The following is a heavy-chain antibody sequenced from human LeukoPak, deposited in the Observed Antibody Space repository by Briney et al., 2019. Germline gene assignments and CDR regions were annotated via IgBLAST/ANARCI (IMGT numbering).Heavy chain of an antibody. CDR3: ARGTGVYYGSGSYYNGTFDY. D-gene: IGHD3-10*01. CDR1: GGTFSSYA. J-gene: IGHJ4*02. Sequence: SVKVSCKASGGTFSSYAISWVRQAPGQGLEWMGGIIPIFGTANYAQKFQGRVTITADESTSTAYMGLSSLRSEDTAVYHCARGTGVYYGSGSYYNGTFDYWGQGTLVTVSS. V-gene: IGHV1-69*01. CDR2: IIPIFGTA.